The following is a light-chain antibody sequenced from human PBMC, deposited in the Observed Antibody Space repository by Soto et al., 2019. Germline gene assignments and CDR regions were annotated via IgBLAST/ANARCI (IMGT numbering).Light chain of an antibody. J-gene: IGKJ1*01. CDR1: QTISKSY. CDR3: LQDSLSPWT. V-gene: IGKV3-20*01. Sequence: EIVLTQSPGTLSLSPGERATLSCRASQTISKSYIAWYRQKCGQAPRLLVYASSSRAAGIPDRFSGSGSGTDFTLIISRLKHQDFRVYYCLQDSLSPWTSDQGNKVEIK. CDR2: ASS.